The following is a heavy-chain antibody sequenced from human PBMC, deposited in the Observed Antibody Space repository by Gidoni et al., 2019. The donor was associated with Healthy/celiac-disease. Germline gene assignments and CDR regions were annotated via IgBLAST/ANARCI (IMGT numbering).Heavy chain of an antibody. J-gene: IGHJ4*02. V-gene: IGHV2-5*02. CDR2: IYCDDDK. D-gene: IGHD3-3*01. Sequence: QITFTDAGPTLLKPTQPLTLTCTFSGFSRSTSRAGVGWIRQPPGKALEWLALIYCDDDKRYNPSLKSRLTITKDTSKNQVVLTMTNMDPVDTATYYCAHLSPYDFWSGYYTYWGQGTLVTVSS. CDR1: GFSRSTSRAG. CDR3: AHLSPYDFWSGYYTY.